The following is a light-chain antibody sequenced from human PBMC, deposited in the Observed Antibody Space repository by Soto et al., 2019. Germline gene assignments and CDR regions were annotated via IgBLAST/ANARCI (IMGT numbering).Light chain of an antibody. J-gene: IGKJ2*01. Sequence: DIVMTQSPASLAVSLGERATINCKSSQSVFYSSNNKNFLAWYQQKPGQPPKLLIYWASIRESGVPDRFSGSGSGTDFTLTIRSLQAEDVAVYYCQKYYSTPYTFGQGTKLEIK. CDR2: WAS. V-gene: IGKV4-1*01. CDR3: QKYYSTPYT. CDR1: QSVFYSSNNKNF.